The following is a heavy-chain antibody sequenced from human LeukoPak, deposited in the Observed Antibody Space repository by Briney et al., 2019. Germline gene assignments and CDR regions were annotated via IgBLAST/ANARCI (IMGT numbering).Heavy chain of an antibody. Sequence: SETLSLTCTVSGGSISSGDYYWLWIRQPPGKGLEWIGYIYYSGSTYYNPSLKSRVTIAVDTSKNQFSLTLSSVTAADTAVYYCARGGMERELLGWFDPWGQGTLVTVSS. CDR2: IYYSGST. V-gene: IGHV4-30-4*01. CDR3: ARGGMERELLGWFDP. J-gene: IGHJ5*02. CDR1: GGSISSGDYY. D-gene: IGHD1-26*01.